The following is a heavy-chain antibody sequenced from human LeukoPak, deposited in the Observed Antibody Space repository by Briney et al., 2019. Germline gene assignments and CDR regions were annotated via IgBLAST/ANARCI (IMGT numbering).Heavy chain of an antibody. Sequence: SETLSLTCTVSGGSISSSSYYWGWIRQPPGKGLEWIGSTYYSGSTYYNPSLKSRVTISVDTSKNQFSLKLSSVTAADTAVYYCARVVDGYCSGGSCYSAYWYYYYYYMDVWGKGTTVTVSS. CDR1: GGSISSSSYY. V-gene: IGHV4-39*07. CDR2: TYYSGST. J-gene: IGHJ6*03. CDR3: ARVVDGYCSGGSCYSAYWYYYYYYMDV. D-gene: IGHD2-15*01.